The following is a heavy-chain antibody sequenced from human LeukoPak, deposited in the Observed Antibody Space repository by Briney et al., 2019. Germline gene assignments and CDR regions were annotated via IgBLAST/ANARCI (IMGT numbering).Heavy chain of an antibody. J-gene: IGHJ5*02. Sequence: GGSLRLSCAASGFTFSSYSMNWVRQAPGKRLEWVSYISSSGSTIYYADSVKGRFTISRDNAKNSLYLQMNSLRAEDTAVYYCARAGSGRSPDWFDPWGQGTLVTVSS. CDR3: ARAGSGRSPDWFDP. V-gene: IGHV3-48*04. CDR1: GFTFSSYS. CDR2: ISSSGSTI. D-gene: IGHD1-26*01.